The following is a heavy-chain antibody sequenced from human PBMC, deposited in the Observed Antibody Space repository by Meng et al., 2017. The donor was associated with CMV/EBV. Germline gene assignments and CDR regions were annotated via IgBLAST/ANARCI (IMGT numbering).Heavy chain of an antibody. J-gene: IGHJ3*02. Sequence: SETLSLTCTVSGGSISSYYWSWIRQLPGKGLEWIGYIYYSGSTNYNPSLKSRVTISVDTSKNQFSLKLSSVTAADTAVYYCARVLAAAGNDAFDIWGQGTMVTVSS. V-gene: IGHV4-59*01. D-gene: IGHD6-13*01. CDR3: ARVLAAAGNDAFDI. CDR2: IYYSGST. CDR1: GGSISSYY.